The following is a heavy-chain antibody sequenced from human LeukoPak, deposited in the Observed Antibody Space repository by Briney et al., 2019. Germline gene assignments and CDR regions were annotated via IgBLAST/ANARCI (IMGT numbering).Heavy chain of an antibody. CDR3: ARRPGSSSWYSWFDP. Sequence: PSETLSLTCAVYGGSFSVYYWSWIRQPPGKGLEWIREINHSGSTNYNPSLKSRVTISVDTSKNQFSLKLSSVTAADTAVYYCARRPGSSSWYSWFDPWGQGTLVTVSS. CDR2: INHSGST. J-gene: IGHJ5*02. D-gene: IGHD6-13*01. V-gene: IGHV4-34*01. CDR1: GGSFSVYY.